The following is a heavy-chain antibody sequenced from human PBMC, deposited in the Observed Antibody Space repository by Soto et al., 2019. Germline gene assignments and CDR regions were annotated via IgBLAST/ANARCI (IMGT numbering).Heavy chain of an antibody. J-gene: IGHJ4*02. D-gene: IGHD6-13*01. V-gene: IGHV3-53*05. CDR3: AKDGDEAAAGYYFDY. CDR2: IYSGGTT. CDR1: GVIVSSRY. Sequence: GGSLRLSCAASGVIVSSRYMSWVRQAPGKGLEWVSVIYSGGTTYYADSVKGRFTISRDNSKNTLYLQMNSLRPEDTAIYYCAKDGDEAAAGYYFDYWGQGTLVTVSS.